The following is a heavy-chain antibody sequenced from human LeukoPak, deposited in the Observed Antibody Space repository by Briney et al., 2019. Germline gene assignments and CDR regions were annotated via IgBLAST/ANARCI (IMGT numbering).Heavy chain of an antibody. CDR1: GFTFDDYG. CDR2: INWNGGST. D-gene: IGHD3-10*02. CDR3: AELGITMIGGV. V-gene: IGHV3-20*04. J-gene: IGHJ6*04. Sequence: GGSLRLSCAASGFTFDDYGMSWVRQAPGKGLEWVSGINWNGGSTGYADSVKGRFTISRDNVKNSLYLQMNSLRAEDTAVYYCAELGITMIGGVWGKGTTVTISS.